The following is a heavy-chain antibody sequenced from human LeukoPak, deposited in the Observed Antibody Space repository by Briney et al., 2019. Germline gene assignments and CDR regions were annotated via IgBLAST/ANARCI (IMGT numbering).Heavy chain of an antibody. CDR1: GGSFISSY. D-gene: IGHD3-3*01. CDR2: IYHDGST. V-gene: IGHV4-59*01. CDR3: AREAPLWSGSNYYYYMDD. Sequence: SETLSLTCTVSGGSFISSYWSWIRQPPGKGLGWIGYIYHDGSTKYNPALKSRVTITVDTSKSQFSLKLSSVTAADTAVYYCAREAPLWSGSNYYYYMDDWGKGTTVTVSS. J-gene: IGHJ6*03.